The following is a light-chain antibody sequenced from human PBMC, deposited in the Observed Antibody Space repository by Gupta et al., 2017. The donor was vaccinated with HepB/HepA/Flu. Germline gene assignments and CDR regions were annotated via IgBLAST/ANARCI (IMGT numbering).Light chain of an antibody. CDR1: QNIITF. Sequence: DIQMTQSPFTLSASIGDRVTIACRTSQNIITFLNWYQQRPGKAPKLLITGASRLQSGVPSRFSGSGSGIDFTLTISRLQPEDFATYYCQQSHTNPVTLGQGTRLEIK. J-gene: IGKJ5*01. CDR2: GAS. CDR3: QQSHTNPVT. V-gene: IGKV1-39*01.